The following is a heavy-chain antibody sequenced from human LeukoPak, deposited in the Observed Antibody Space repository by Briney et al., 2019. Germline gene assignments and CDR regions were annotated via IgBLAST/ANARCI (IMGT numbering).Heavy chain of an antibody. D-gene: IGHD1-26*01. Sequence: GGSLRLSCAASGFSFSSYAMSWVRQAPGKGLEWVSAISGSGASTYYADSVKGRFTISRDNSKNTLYLQMNSLRAEDTAVYYCSKVPGEELLGAFDIWGQGTMVTVSS. CDR1: GFSFSSYA. CDR3: SKVPGEELLGAFDI. J-gene: IGHJ3*02. V-gene: IGHV3-23*01. CDR2: ISGSGAST.